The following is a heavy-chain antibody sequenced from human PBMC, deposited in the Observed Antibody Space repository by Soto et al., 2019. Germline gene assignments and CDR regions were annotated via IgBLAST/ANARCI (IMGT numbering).Heavy chain of an antibody. D-gene: IGHD6-13*01. J-gene: IGHJ6*02. CDR2: IKSKTDGGTT. CDR1: GFTFSNAW. CDR3: TTDRSSFDYGMDV. Sequence: PGGSLRLSCAASGFTFSNAWMSWVRQAPGKGLEWVGRIKSKTDGGTTDYAAPVKGRFTISRDDSKNTLYLQMNSLKTEDTAVYYCTTDRSSFDYGMDVWGQGTTVTVSS. V-gene: IGHV3-15*01.